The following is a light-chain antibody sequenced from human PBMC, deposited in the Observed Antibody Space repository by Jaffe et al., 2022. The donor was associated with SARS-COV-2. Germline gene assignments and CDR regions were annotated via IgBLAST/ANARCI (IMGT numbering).Light chain of an antibody. Sequence: QSVLTQPPSASGSPGQSVTFSCTGTSSDVGGHNYVSWYQQYPGKAPKLMIFEVNQRPSGVPDRFSASKSGNTASLTVSGLQVEDEADYYCSSYAGSNIVVFGGGTKLTVL. V-gene: IGLV2-8*01. J-gene: IGLJ2*01. CDR1: SSDVGGHNY. CDR2: EVN. CDR3: SSYAGSNIVV.